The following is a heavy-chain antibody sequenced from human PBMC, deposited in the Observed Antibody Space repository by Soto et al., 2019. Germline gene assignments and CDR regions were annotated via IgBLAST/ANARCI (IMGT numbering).Heavy chain of an antibody. Sequence: GSLRRSCAASGFTFSSYWMSWVRQAPGKGLEWVANIKQDGSEKYNVDSVKGRFTISRDNAKSSLYLQMNSLRAEDTAVYYCARDGYYYDSSGYNLFDYWGQGTLVTVSS. CDR3: ARDGYYYDSSGYNLFDY. V-gene: IGHV3-7*03. D-gene: IGHD3-22*01. CDR1: GFTFSSYW. J-gene: IGHJ4*02. CDR2: IKQDGSEK.